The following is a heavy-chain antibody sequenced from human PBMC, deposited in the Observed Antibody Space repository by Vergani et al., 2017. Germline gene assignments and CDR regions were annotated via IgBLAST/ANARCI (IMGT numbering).Heavy chain of an antibody. D-gene: IGHD1-26*01. CDR3: VKDAGSYENFFDS. Sequence: EVQLLESGGSLKQPGGSVRLSCAVFGFTFSTYAMHWVRQAPGKGLEWVSARTGGGGSTYYADSFKCRFIISRDTSRDTLYLQMNSLRPEDTATYYCVKDAGSYENFFDSWGQGTRVTVSS. J-gene: IGHJ4*02. CDR1: GFTFSTYA. V-gene: IGHV3-23*01. CDR2: RTGGGGST.